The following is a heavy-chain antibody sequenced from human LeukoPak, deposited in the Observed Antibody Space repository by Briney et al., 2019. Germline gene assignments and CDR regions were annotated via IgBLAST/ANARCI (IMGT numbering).Heavy chain of an antibody. D-gene: IGHD1-26*01. Sequence: GGSLRLSCAASGSTFSSYAMSWVRQAPGKGLEWVSAISGSGGSTYYADSVKGRFTISRDNSKNTLYLQMNSLRAEDTAVYYCAKDPPLGAPSHPHPYRLDPWGQGTLVTVSS. J-gene: IGHJ5*02. CDR3: AKDPPLGAPSHPHPYRLDP. CDR2: ISGSGGST. CDR1: GSTFSSYA. V-gene: IGHV3-23*01.